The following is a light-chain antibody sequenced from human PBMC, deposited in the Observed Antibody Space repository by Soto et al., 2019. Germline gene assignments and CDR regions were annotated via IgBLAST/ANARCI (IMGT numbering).Light chain of an antibody. V-gene: IGKV3-20*01. Sequence: EIVLTQSPGTLSLSPGERATLSCRASQSVSSSYLAWYQQKPGQAPRLHIYGASSRATGIPDRFSGSGSGTDFTLTISRLEPEDFAVYYCQQYGSSPLTFGGGTKGEIK. J-gene: IGKJ4*01. CDR2: GAS. CDR1: QSVSSSY. CDR3: QQYGSSPLT.